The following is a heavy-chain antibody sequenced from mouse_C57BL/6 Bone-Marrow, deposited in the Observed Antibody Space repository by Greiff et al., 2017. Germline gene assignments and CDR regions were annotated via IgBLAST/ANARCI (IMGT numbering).Heavy chain of an antibody. Sequence: QVQLKESGAELVKPGASVKLSCKASGYTFTNYWMHWVKQRPGQGLEWIGMMHPNGGSPDYNEKFKSEATLSVDKSSRTAYMERSSLTSEDSAVYYCARSYDYDDYTMDYWGQGTSVTVSS. CDR3: ARSYDYDDYTMDY. V-gene: IGHV1-64*01. D-gene: IGHD2-4*01. J-gene: IGHJ4*01. CDR2: MHPNGGSP. CDR1: GYTFTNYW.